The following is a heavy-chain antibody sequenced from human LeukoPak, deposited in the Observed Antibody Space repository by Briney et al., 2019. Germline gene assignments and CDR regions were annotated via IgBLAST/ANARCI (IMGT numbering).Heavy chain of an antibody. CDR3: ARSGGYSYDTYFDY. CDR2: IYYSGST. Sequence: SETLSLTCTVSGGSISSGDYYWRWVRQPPGKGLEWIGYIYYSGSTNYNPSLKSRVTISVDTSKNQFSLKLSSVTAADTAVYYCARSGGYSYDTYFDYWGQGTLVTVSS. D-gene: IGHD5-18*01. V-gene: IGHV4-61*08. J-gene: IGHJ4*02. CDR1: GGSISSGDYY.